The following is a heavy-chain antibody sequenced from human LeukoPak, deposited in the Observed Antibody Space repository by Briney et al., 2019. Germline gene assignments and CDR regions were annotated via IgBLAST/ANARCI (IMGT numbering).Heavy chain of an antibody. CDR2: MKPNSGNA. Sequence: ASVKASCKASGYTFTSYDINWVRQATGQGLEWMGWMKPNSGNAGYAQKFQGRITMTRDTSTNTAYLELRSLTSEDTAVYYCAKEDDSSGYLTHYWGQGTQVTVSS. CDR1: GYTFTSYD. D-gene: IGHD3-22*01. CDR3: AKEDDSSGYLTHY. J-gene: IGHJ4*02. V-gene: IGHV1-8*01.